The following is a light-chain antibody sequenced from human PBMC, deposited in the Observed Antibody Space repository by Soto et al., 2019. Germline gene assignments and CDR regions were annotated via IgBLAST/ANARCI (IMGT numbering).Light chain of an antibody. V-gene: IGKV1-27*01. CDR2: AAS. Sequence: DIQMTQSPSSLSTSVGDRVTITCRASQAIGIYLAWYQQKPGKVPKLLIYAASTLQSGVPSRFSGSGSVTDFTLTINSLQPEDVATYYCQKYSGAPPTFGQGTKVEIK. CDR3: QKYSGAPPT. CDR1: QAIGIY. J-gene: IGKJ1*01.